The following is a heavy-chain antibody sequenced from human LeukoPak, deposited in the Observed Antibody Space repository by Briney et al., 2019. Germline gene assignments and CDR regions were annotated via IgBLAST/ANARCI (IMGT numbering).Heavy chain of an antibody. CDR3: ARSRQASGLFGS. CDR2: IYDRGPA. J-gene: IGHJ5*01. D-gene: IGHD3-10*01. V-gene: IGHV4-30-2*01. CDR1: GGAITSDGYS. Sequence: SETLSLTRTVSGGAITSDGYSWDWIRQPPGKGLEWIGCIYDRGPAYYNPSLKSRFTISVDRPKNQFFLNVTSLTAADTAVYYCARSRQASGLFGSWGQGTLVVVSS.